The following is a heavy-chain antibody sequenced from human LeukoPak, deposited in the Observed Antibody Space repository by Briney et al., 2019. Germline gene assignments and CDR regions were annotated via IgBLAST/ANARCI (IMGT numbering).Heavy chain of an antibody. CDR3: ARGGHRDIVVVPAARGAFDI. CDR2: IHFSGST. V-gene: IGHV4-39*01. J-gene: IGHJ3*02. CDR1: GDSISSSTYF. D-gene: IGHD2-2*01. Sequence: SETLSLTCTVSGDSISSSTYFWGWIRQPPGKGLEWIGFIHFSGSTYYNPSLKSRVTISVDTSKNQFSLKLSSVTAADTAVYYCARGGHRDIVVVPAARGAFDIWGQGTMVTVSS.